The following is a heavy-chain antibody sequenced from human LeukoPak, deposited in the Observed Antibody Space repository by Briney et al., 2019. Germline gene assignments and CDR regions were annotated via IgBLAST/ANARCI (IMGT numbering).Heavy chain of an antibody. Sequence: GGSLRLSCAASGFTFSRYPMHWVRQAPGKGLECVTAISYDGTNEFYADSVKGRFTISRDNSKNTLYLQVNSLRIEDTAVYYCARDSAPGLRDFDYWGQGTLVTVSS. CDR3: ARDSAPGLRDFDY. CDR1: GFTFSRYP. V-gene: IGHV3-30*04. J-gene: IGHJ4*02. D-gene: IGHD6-6*01. CDR2: ISYDGTNE.